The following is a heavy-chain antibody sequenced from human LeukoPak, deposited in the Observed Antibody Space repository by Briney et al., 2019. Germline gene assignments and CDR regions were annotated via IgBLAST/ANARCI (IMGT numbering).Heavy chain of an antibody. J-gene: IGHJ4*02. CDR1: GFTFSSYE. Sequence: GGSLRLSCAASGFTFSSYEMNWVRQAPGKGLVWVSRIRGDGSSTSYADSVRGRFTISRDNAKNTLYLQMNSLIAEDTAVYCCARNGGDNYGDLEYWGQGTLVTVSS. CDR3: ARNGGDNYGDLEY. CDR2: IRGDGSST. D-gene: IGHD4-17*01. V-gene: IGHV3-74*01.